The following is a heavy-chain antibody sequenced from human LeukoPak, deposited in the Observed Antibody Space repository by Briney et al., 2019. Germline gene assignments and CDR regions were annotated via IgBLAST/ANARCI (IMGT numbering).Heavy chain of an antibody. J-gene: IGHJ6*02. CDR2: ISGSGGST. D-gene: IGHD3-10*01. CDR3: AKGLMVRGVISYYYYGMDV. Sequence: GGSLRLSCAASGFTFSSCAMSWVRQAPGKGLEWVSAISGSGGSTYYADSVKGRFTISRDNSKNTLYLQMNSLRAEDTAVYYCAKGLMVRGVISYYYYGMDVWGQGTTVTVSS. CDR1: GFTFSSCA. V-gene: IGHV3-23*01.